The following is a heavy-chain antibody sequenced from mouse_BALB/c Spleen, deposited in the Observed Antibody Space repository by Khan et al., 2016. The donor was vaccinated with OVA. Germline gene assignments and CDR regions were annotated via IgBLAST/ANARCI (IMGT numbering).Heavy chain of an antibody. CDR2: IDPFSGGT. J-gene: IGHJ3*01. CDR1: GYSFTSYY. Sequence: EVQLQQSGPELMKPGASVKISCKASGYSFTSYYIHWLMQSHGKSLEWIGYIDPFSGGTTYNQKFKGKATLTVDKSSSTAYIHLINLTSEDSAVYYCTRHGYVAWFTYGGQGTLVTVSA. D-gene: IGHD2-2*01. V-gene: IGHV1S135*01. CDR3: TRHGYVAWFTY.